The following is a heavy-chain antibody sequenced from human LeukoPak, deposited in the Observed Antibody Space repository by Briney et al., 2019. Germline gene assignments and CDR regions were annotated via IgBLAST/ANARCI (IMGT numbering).Heavy chain of an antibody. Sequence: GGSLRLSCAASGFTVSSNYMSWVRQAPGKGLEWVSVIYSGGSTYYADSVKGRFTISRDNSKNTLYLQMNSLRAKDTAVYYCARDAGLYYYDLWGQGTLVTVSS. CDR2: IYSGGST. D-gene: IGHD2-8*01. V-gene: IGHV3-53*01. CDR3: ARDAGLYYYDL. CDR1: GFTVSSNY. J-gene: IGHJ4*02.